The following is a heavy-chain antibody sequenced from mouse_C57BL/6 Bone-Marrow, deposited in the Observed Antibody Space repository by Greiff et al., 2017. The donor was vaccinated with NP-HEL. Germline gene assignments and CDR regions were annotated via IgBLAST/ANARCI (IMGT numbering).Heavy chain of an antibody. Sequence: EVKVVESGGGLVQPGGSMKLSCVASGFTFSNYWMNWVRQSPEKGLEWVAQIRLKSDNYATHYAESVKGRFTISRDNSKSSVYLQMNNLRAEDTGIYYCTNHSNYWYFDVWGTGTTVTVSS. J-gene: IGHJ1*03. D-gene: IGHD2-5*01. CDR1: GFTFSNYW. CDR2: IRLKSDNYAT. V-gene: IGHV6-3*01. CDR3: TNHSNYWYFDV.